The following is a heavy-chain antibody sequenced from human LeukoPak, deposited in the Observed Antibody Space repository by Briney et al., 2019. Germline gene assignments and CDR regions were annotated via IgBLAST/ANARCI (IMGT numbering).Heavy chain of an antibody. CDR1: GGSISSYY. CDR3: ARVPDYYGSGSYRKYFDY. Sequence: PSETLSLTCTVSGGSISSYYWSRIRQPPGKGLEWIGYIYYSGSTNYNPSLKSRVTISVDTSKNQFSLKLSSVTAADTAVYYCARVPDYYGSGSYRKYFDYWGQGTLVTVSS. CDR2: IYYSGST. J-gene: IGHJ4*02. V-gene: IGHV4-59*01. D-gene: IGHD3-10*01.